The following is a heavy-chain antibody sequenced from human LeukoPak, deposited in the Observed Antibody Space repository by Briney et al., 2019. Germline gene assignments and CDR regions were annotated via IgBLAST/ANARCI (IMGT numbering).Heavy chain of an antibody. V-gene: IGHV3-23*01. Sequence: GGSLRLSCAASGFTFSTYAMSWVRQAPGKGLEWVSGISATGTSTYYADSVKGRFTISRDNSKNTLYLQMNSLRAEDTAVYYCAKDRKALWFGEYTWGQGTLVTVSS. CDR3: AKDRKALWFGEYT. CDR2: ISATGTST. D-gene: IGHD3-10*01. J-gene: IGHJ5*02. CDR1: GFTFSTYA.